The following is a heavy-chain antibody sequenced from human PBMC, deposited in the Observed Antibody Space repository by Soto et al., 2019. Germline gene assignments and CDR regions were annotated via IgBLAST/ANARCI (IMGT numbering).Heavy chain of an antibody. J-gene: IGHJ3*02. D-gene: IGHD3-10*01. V-gene: IGHV1-3*01. CDR3: ARGGLLRFGELGGAFDI. CDR2: INAGNGNT. Sequence: QVQLVQSGAEVKKPGASVKVSCKASGYTFTSYAMHWVRQAPGQRLEWMGWINAGNGNTKYSQKFQGRVTITRDTSASTAYMELSSLRSEDTAVYYCARGGLLRFGELGGAFDIWGQGTMVTVSS. CDR1: GYTFTSYA.